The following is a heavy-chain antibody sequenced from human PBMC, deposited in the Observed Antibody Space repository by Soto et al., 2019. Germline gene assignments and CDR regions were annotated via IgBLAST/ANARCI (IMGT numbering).Heavy chain of an antibody. CDR3: ARGLISSLGEFDY. J-gene: IGHJ4*02. V-gene: IGHV4-59*01. D-gene: IGHD6-6*01. CDR1: GGSISGYY. CDR2: IYYSGST. Sequence: SETLSLTCTVSGGSISGYYWSWIRQPLGKGLGWIGYIYYSGSTNYNPSLKSRVTISVDTSKNQFSLKLSSVTAADTAVYYCARGLISSLGEFDYWCQGTLVTVS.